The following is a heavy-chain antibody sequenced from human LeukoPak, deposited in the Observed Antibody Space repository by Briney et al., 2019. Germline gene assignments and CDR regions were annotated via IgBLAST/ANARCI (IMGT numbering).Heavy chain of an antibody. CDR3: ARGPVTTRGGDYFDY. J-gene: IGHJ4*02. V-gene: IGHV3-48*01. CDR1: GFTFSSYS. CDR2: ISSSSSTI. D-gene: IGHD4-17*01. Sequence: GGSLRPSCAASGFTFSSYSMNWVRQAPGKGLEWVSYISSSSSTIYYADSVKGRFTISRDNAKNSLYLQMNSLRAEDTAVYYCARGPVTTRGGDYFDYWGQGTLVTVSS.